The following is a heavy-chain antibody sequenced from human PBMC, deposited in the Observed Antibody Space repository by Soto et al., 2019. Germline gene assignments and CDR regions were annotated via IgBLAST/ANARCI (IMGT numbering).Heavy chain of an antibody. V-gene: IGHV4-31*03. CDR2: IYYSGST. Sequence: QVQLQESGAGLVKPSQTLSLTCTVSGDSISSGGYYWSWIRQQPGKGLEWIGYIYYSGSTYYNPSLKSRVTISVDTSKNQFSLKLSSVTAADTAVYYCARDHYRSGSYWHYFDSWGQGTLVTVSS. J-gene: IGHJ4*02. CDR1: GDSISSGGYY. D-gene: IGHD3-10*01. CDR3: ARDHYRSGSYWHYFDS.